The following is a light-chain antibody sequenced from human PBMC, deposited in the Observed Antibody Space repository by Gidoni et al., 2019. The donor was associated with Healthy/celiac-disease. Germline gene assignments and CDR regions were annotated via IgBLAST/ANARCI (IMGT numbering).Light chain of an antibody. CDR3: QQYGSSPYT. V-gene: IGKV3-20*01. CDR1: QSVRSSY. CDR2: GAS. J-gene: IGKJ2*01. Sequence: IVLTQSPVTLSLSPGDRATLSCRASQSVRSSYLAWYQQKPGQAPRLLSYGASSRATGIPDRFSGSGSGTDFTLTISRLEPEDFAVYYCQQYGSSPYTFGQGTKLEIK.